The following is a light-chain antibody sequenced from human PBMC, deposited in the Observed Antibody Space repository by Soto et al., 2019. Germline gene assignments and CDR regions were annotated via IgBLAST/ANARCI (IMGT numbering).Light chain of an antibody. CDR3: CSFACSRILYV. CDR2: AVT. Sequence: QSVLTQPASVSGSPGQSITISCTGSRSDVGGYNLVSWYQQHPGKAPKLMIYAVTRRPSGVSNRFSGSKSGDTASLTISGLQAEDEANYYCCSFACSRILYVFGTETKVTVL. CDR1: RSDVGGYNL. J-gene: IGLJ1*01. V-gene: IGLV2-23*02.